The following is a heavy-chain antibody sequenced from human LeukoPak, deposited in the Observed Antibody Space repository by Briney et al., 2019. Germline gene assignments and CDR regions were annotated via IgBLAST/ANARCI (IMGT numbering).Heavy chain of an antibody. CDR3: ARYRVDHNHLPHPLET. CDR1: GASVSSSNFF. Sequence: PSETLSLTCTVSGASVSSSNFFWNWLRQPAGKGLEWIGRVYTWGTTHYNPSLHSRVIMSIDRSKNQVSLRLSSATAADTAVSYCARYRVDHNHLPHPLETWGHGTMVTVSS. V-gene: IGHV4-61*02. CDR2: VYTWGTT. J-gene: IGHJ3*01. D-gene: IGHD5-24*01.